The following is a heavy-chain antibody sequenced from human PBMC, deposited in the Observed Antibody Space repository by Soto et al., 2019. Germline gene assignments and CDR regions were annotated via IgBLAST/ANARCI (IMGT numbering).Heavy chain of an antibody. Sequence: LRLSCAASGFTFSFYGMHWVRQAPGKGLEWVAVISYDGSDKYYADSVKGRFTISRDNSKNTLYLQMNSLRAEDTAVYYCAKSGPLYSSSWTYYYYYGMDVWGQGTTVTVSS. V-gene: IGHV3-30*18. CDR3: AKSGPLYSSSWTYYYYYGMDV. CDR2: ISYDGSDK. J-gene: IGHJ6*02. D-gene: IGHD6-13*01. CDR1: GFTFSFYG.